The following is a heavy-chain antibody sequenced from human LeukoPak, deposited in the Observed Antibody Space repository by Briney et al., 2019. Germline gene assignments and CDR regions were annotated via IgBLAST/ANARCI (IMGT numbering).Heavy chain of an antibody. Sequence: PSETLSLTCTVSGGSISSGFWSWIRQPPGKGLEWIGYIYYSGSTNYNPSLKSRVTISIDTSKSQFSLKLSSVTAADTAVYYCARRAFSSGYYYFDYWGQGTLVTVSS. CDR3: ARRAFSSGYYYFDY. CDR1: GGSISSGF. D-gene: IGHD3-22*01. J-gene: IGHJ4*02. V-gene: IGHV4-59*01. CDR2: IYYSGST.